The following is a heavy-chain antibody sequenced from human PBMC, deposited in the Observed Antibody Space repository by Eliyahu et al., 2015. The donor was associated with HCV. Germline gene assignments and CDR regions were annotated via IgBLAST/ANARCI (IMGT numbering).Heavy chain of an antibody. CDR2: FYWNDEK. Sequence: QITLKESGPTLVRPTQSLTLTCTFSGFSLSTPGMGVGWIRQPPGKALEWLALFYWNDEKRRSPSLKSRLTIAKDTSKNQVVLTMTNMDPVDTATYFCARAFFYDSSGYFFDSWGQGTLVTVSS. J-gene: IGHJ4*02. V-gene: IGHV2-5*01. CDR1: GFSLSTPGMG. CDR3: ARAFFYDSSGYFFDS. D-gene: IGHD3-22*01.